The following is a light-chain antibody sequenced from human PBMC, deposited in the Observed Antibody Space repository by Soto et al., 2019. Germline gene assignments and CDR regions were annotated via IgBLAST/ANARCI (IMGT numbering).Light chain of an antibody. CDR2: DFT. CDR1: SSDVGGYNY. J-gene: IGLJ2*01. Sequence: QSALTQSRSVSGSPGQSVTISCIGTSSDVGGYNYVSWYQHHPGKAPKLMIYDFTKRPSGVPDRFSGSKSGNTASLTISGLQAEDEAEYYCCSAAGPYPSVVFGGGTKLTVL. V-gene: IGLV2-11*01. CDR3: CSAAGPYPSVV.